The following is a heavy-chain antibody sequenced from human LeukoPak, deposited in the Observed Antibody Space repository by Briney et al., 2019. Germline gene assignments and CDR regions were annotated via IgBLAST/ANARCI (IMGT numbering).Heavy chain of an antibody. CDR2: INHSGYT. CDR3: SRQVVGNDY. D-gene: IGHD3-22*01. CDR1: GESSFSSYY. J-gene: IGHJ4*02. Sequence: SETLSLTCAVYGESSFSSYYWSWIRQTPGGALEWIGEINHSGYTNYNPSLKSRVTLSIDTSKNQFSLRVTSVTAADTAVYYCSRQVVGNDYWGQGTLDTVSS. V-gene: IGHV4-34*01.